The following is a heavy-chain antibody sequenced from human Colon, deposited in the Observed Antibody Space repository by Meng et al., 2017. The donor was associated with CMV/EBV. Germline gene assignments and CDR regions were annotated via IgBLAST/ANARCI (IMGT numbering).Heavy chain of an antibody. Sequence: GESLKISCAASGFTFINSWMTWVRQAPGKGLEWVANIKQNGRETSYADSVKGRFSISRDDAKNSLFLQMNSLRPEDTAVYYCARDPFQAHLLDDFLDSWGQGTLVTVSS. J-gene: IGHJ4*02. V-gene: IGHV3-7*01. D-gene: IGHD3-3*01. CDR2: IKQNGRET. CDR1: GFTFINSW. CDR3: ARDPFQAHLLDDFLDS.